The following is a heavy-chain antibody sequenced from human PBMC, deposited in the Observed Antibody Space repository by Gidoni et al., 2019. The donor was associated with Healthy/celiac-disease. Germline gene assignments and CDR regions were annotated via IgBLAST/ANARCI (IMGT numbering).Heavy chain of an antibody. CDR2: IIPIFGTA. J-gene: IGHJ4*02. D-gene: IGHD3-10*01. CDR1: GGTFSSYA. V-gene: IGHV1-69*01. Sequence: QVQLVQSGAEVKKPGSSVKVSCKASGGTFSSYAISWVRQAPGQGLEWMGGIIPIFGTANYAQKFQGRVTITADDSTITAYMELSSLRSEDTAVYYCARERFGVGESYYFDYWGQGTLVTVSS. CDR3: ARERFGVGESYYFDY.